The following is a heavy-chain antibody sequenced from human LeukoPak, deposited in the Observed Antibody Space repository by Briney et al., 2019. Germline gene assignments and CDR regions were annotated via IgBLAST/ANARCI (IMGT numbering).Heavy chain of an antibody. CDR2: IYYSGTT. Sequence: PSETLSLTCTVSGGSISGHYWTWIRQPPGQGLEWMGYIYYSGTTNYNPSLESRVTISVDTSRNQFSLKLTSVTASDTAAYYCARGHYGMDVWGQGTTVTVSS. J-gene: IGHJ6*02. CDR3: ARGHYGMDV. CDR1: GGSISGHY. V-gene: IGHV4-59*08.